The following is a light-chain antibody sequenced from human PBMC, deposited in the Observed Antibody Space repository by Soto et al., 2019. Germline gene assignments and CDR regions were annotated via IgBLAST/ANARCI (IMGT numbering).Light chain of an antibody. CDR1: QSISSN. Sequence: EIVMTQSPATLSVSPGERATLSCRASQSISSNLAWYQQKPGQAPRLLIYGASTRATGIPARFSGSGSATEFTLTISSLQSEDFATYYCQQSYSTPGTFGQGTKLEIK. J-gene: IGKJ2*02. CDR2: GAS. V-gene: IGKV3-15*01. CDR3: QQSYSTPGT.